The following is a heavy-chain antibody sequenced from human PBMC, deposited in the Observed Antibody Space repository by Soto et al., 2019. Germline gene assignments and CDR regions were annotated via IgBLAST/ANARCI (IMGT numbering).Heavy chain of an antibody. J-gene: IGHJ4*02. CDR2: ISGSGGST. V-gene: IGHV3-23*01. CDR1: GFTFSSYA. Sequence: GGSLRLSCAASGFTFSSYAMSWVRQAPGKGLEWVSAISGSGGSTYYADSVKGRFTISRDNSKNTLYLQMNSLRAEDTAVYYCAKARDIVATINRYFDYWGQGTLVTVSS. CDR3: AKARDIVATINRYFDY. D-gene: IGHD5-12*01.